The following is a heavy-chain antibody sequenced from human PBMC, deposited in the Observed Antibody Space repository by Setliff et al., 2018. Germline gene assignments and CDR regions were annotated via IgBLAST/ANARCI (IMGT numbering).Heavy chain of an antibody. J-gene: IGHJ6*03. CDR2: TYYNGDT. CDR1: GGSISSSNYQ. Sequence: SETLSLTCTVSGGSISSSNYQWAWIRQPPGKGLEWIGSTYYNGDTYYNPSLKSRVTMSVDTSRNQFSLKLSSVTAADTALYYCARHVGIRGRGYNYYYYYMDVWGKGTTVTAP. CDR3: ARHVGIRGRGYNYYYYYMDV. D-gene: IGHD3-10*01. V-gene: IGHV4-39*01.